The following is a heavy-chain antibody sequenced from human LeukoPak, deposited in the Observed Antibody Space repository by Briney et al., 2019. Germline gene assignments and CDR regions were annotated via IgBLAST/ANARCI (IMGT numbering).Heavy chain of an antibody. J-gene: IGHJ4*02. V-gene: IGHV1-69*05. CDR1: GGTFSSYA. CDR3: ARGCDYGDYEHCN. Sequence: SVKVSCKASGGTFSSYAISWVRQAPGQGLEWMGRITPIFGTANYAQKFQGRVTITTDESTSTAYMELSSLRSEDTAVYYCARGCDYGDYEHCNWGQGTLVTVSS. CDR2: ITPIFGTA. D-gene: IGHD4-17*01.